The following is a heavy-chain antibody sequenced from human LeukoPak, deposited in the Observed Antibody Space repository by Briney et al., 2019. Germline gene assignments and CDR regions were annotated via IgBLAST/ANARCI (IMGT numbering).Heavy chain of an antibody. Sequence: GGSLRLSCAASGFTFSSYSMNWVRQAPGKGLEWVSSISSSSYIHYADSVKGRFTISRDNAKNSLYLQMNSLRAEDTAVYYCARVGGSSWYYFDYWDQGTLVTVSS. CDR1: GFTFSSYS. CDR3: ARVGGSSWYYFDY. D-gene: IGHD6-13*01. V-gene: IGHV3-21*01. J-gene: IGHJ4*02. CDR2: ISSSSYI.